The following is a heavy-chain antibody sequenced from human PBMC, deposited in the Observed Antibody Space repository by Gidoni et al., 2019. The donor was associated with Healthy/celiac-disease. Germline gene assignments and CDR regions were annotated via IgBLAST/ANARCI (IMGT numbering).Heavy chain of an antibody. Sequence: EVQLVESGGGLVQPGRSLRLSCAASGFTFDDYAMHWVRQAPGKGLEWVSGISWNSGSIGYADSVKGRFTISRDNAKNSLYLQMNSLRAEDTALYYCAKAIRARDFWSYMDVWGKGTTVTVSS. D-gene: IGHD3-3*01. J-gene: IGHJ6*03. CDR2: ISWNSGSI. CDR3: AKAIRARDFWSYMDV. CDR1: GFTFDDYA. V-gene: IGHV3-9*01.